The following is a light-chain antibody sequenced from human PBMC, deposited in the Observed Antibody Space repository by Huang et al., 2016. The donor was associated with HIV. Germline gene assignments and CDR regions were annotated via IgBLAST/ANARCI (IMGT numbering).Light chain of an antibody. CDR2: QVS. CDR1: QSLVSSDGDTY. V-gene: IGKV2-30*01. CDR3: MQGTHWPGT. Sequence: DVVMTQAPLSLPVTLGQPASMFCKSSQSLVSSDGDTYLNWFQQRPGQDPRRLSYQVSNRDSGVPQRFSGSGSGTHFTLTIKTVEAEDVAIYYCMQGTHWPGTFGPGTKMDI. J-gene: IGKJ1*01.